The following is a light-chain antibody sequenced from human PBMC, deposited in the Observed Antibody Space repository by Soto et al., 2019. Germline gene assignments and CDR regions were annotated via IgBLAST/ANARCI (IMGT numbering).Light chain of an antibody. V-gene: IGKV4-1*01. CDR2: WAS. Sequence: DIVMTQSPDSLAVSLGERATINCKSSQSILFSSNNKNYLTWYQQKPGQPPKPLIYWASTRESGVPDRFSGSGSWTDFTRTISSLQAEDVAVYYCQQYYRTPVTFGGGTKVEIK. CDR1: QSILFSSNNKNY. J-gene: IGKJ4*01. CDR3: QQYYRTPVT.